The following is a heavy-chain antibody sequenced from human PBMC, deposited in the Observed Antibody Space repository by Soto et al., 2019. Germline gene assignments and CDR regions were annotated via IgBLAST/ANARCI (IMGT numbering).Heavy chain of an antibody. D-gene: IGHD2-2*01. CDR3: AIAITRTVHCGSASCPRMDV. CDR2: ILPSFGTA. J-gene: IGHJ6*02. CDR1: GGTFSSYA. V-gene: IGHV1-69*06. Sequence: QVQLVQSGAEVKKPGSPVKVSCKASGGTFSSYAISWVRQAPGQGLEWMGGILPSFGTANDARKYQGRVTITADRSTSTAYMELSSLRSEYTAGYYCAIAITRTVHCGSASCPRMDVWGQETTVTVSS.